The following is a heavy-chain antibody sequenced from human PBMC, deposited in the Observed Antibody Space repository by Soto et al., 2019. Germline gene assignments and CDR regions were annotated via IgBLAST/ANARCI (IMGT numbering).Heavy chain of an antibody. V-gene: IGHV4-34*01. CDR1: GGSFSCYY. CDR2: INHSGST. J-gene: IGHJ3*02. CDR3: ARVPGDAFDI. Sequence: SETLSLTCAVYGGSFSCYYWSWIRQPPGKGLEWIGEINHSGSTNYNPSLKSRVTISVDTSKNQFSLKLSSVTAADTAVYYCARVPGDAFDIWGQGTMVTVSS.